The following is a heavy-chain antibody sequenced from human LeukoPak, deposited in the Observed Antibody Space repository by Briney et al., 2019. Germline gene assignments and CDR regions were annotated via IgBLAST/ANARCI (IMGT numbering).Heavy chain of an antibody. CDR2: IKQDGSEK. J-gene: IGHJ4*02. V-gene: IGHV3-7*01. D-gene: IGHD3-10*01. Sequence: PGGSLRLSCVASGFTFSTYWMSWVRQAPGKGLEWVANIKQDGSEKYYVDSVKGRFTISRDNAKNSLYLQMNSLRAEDTAVYYCARDRSLISGSSFDYWGQGTLVTVSS. CDR3: ARDRSLISGSSFDY. CDR1: GFTFSTYW.